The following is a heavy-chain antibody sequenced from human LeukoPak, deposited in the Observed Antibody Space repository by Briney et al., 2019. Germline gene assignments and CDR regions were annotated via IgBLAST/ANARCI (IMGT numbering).Heavy chain of an antibody. CDR2: INPSGGST. CDR1: GYTFTSYY. V-gene: IGHV1-46*01. CDR3: ARDAPVVRGVIIAFDY. Sequence: ASVKVSCKASGYTFTSYYMHWVRQAPGQGLEWMGIINPSGGSTSYAQKFQGRVTMTRDTSTSTVYMELSSLRSEDTAVYYCARDAPVVRGVIIAFDYWGQRTLVTVSS. J-gene: IGHJ4*02. D-gene: IGHD3-10*01.